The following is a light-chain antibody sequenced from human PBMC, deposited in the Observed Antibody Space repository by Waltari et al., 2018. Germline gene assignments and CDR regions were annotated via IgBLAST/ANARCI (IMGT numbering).Light chain of an antibody. CDR1: SSNLRNNH. CDR3: GGWDDNLNGWV. V-gene: IGLV1-47*01. Sequence: QSVMTQPPSTSGTPGQRVIIPCSGTSSNLRNNHVYWYQQLPGAAPKLLIYGGNERPSGDPDRFSVSKSGTSASLAISGLRSEDEADYYCGGWDDNLNGWVFGGGTRLTVL. J-gene: IGLJ3*02. CDR2: GGN.